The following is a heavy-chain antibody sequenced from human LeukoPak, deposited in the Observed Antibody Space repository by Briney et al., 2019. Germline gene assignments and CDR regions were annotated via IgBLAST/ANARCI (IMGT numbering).Heavy chain of an antibody. D-gene: IGHD3-9*01. V-gene: IGHV3-23*01. Sequence: GGSLRLSCAASGFTFSSYAMSWVRQAPGKGLEWVSAISGGGGSTYYADSVKGRFTISRDNSKNTLYLQMNSLRAEDTAVYYYAKAGDPYDILTGYDYWGQGTLVTVSS. CDR1: GFTFSSYA. CDR2: ISGGGGST. J-gene: IGHJ4*02. CDR3: AKAGDPYDILTGYDY.